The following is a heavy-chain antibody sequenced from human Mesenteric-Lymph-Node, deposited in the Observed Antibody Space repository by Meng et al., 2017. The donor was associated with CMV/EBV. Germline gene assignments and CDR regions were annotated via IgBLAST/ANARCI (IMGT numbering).Heavy chain of an antibody. D-gene: IGHD3-22*01. CDR1: GGTFSSYT. J-gene: IGHJ6*02. Sequence: SVKVSCKASGGTFSSYTISWVRQAPGQGLEWMGRIIPILGIANYAQKFQGRVTMTRDTSISTAYMELSRLRSDDTAVYYCAKEGPWGYDTSGYYYDYWYYAMDVWGQGTTVTVSS. V-gene: IGHV1-69*04. CDR2: IIPILGIA. CDR3: AKEGPWGYDTSGYYYDYWYYAMDV.